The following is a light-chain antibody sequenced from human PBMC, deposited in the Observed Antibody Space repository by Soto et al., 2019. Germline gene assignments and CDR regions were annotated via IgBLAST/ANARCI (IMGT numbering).Light chain of an antibody. CDR3: AAWDDSLNGFYV. J-gene: IGLJ1*01. CDR1: SSNIGTNT. CDR2: NND. V-gene: IGLV1-44*01. Sequence: QSVLTQPPSASGTPGQRVTISCSGSSSNIGTNTVNWYLQLPGTAPKLLIYNNDQRPSGVPERFSGSKSGTSASLAISGRQSEDEANYYCAAWDDSLNGFYVFGSGTKLTVL.